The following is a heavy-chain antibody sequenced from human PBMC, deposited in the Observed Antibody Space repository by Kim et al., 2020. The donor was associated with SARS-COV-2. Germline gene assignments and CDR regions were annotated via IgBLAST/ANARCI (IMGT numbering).Heavy chain of an antibody. J-gene: IGHJ6*02. CDR3: ARARAYYDFWSGYEPRRNYGMDV. V-gene: IGHV4-34*01. Sequence: SETLSLTCAVYGGSFSGYYWSWIRQPPGKGLEWIGEINHSGSTNYNPSLKSRVTISVDTSKNQFSLKLSSVTAADTAVYYCARARAYYDFWSGYEPRRNYGMDVWGQGTTVTVSS. CDR1: GGSFSGYY. CDR2: INHSGST. D-gene: IGHD3-3*01.